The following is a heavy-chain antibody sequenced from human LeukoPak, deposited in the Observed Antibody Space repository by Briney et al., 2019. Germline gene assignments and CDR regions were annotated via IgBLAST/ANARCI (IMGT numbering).Heavy chain of an antibody. Sequence: SGPTLVKPTQTLTLTCTFSGFSLSTSGVNVGWIRQPPGKALEWLALIYWADDKRYSPSLKSRLTITKDTSKNQVVLSLTNMDPVDTATYYCVYRRSSGGYFDFWGQGTLVTVSS. CDR3: VYRRSSGGYFDF. J-gene: IGHJ4*02. CDR1: GFSLSTSGVN. CDR2: IYWADDK. V-gene: IGHV2-5*02. D-gene: IGHD3-22*01.